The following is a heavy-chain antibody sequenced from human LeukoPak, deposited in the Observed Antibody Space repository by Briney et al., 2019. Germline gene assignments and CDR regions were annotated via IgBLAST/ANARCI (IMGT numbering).Heavy chain of an antibody. V-gene: IGHV1-8*03. CDR3: ARVPYCSSTSCYTGFDY. J-gene: IGHJ4*02. Sequence: ASVKVSCKASGYTFTSYDINWVRQATGQGLEWMGWMNPNSGNTGYAQKFQGRVTITRNTSISTAYMELSSLRSEDTAVYYCARVPYCSSTSCYTGFDYWGQGTLVTVSS. D-gene: IGHD2-2*02. CDR1: GYTFTSYD. CDR2: MNPNSGNT.